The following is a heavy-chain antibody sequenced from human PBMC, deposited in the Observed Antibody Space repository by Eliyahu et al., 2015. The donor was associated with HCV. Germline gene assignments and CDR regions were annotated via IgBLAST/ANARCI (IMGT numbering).Heavy chain of an antibody. CDR2: MNPNSGNT. CDR3: ARALGLWEGPKSDAFDI. D-gene: IGHD1-26*01. Sequence: QVQLVQSGAEVKKPGASVKVSCKASGYTFTSYDINWVRQATGQGLEWMGWMNPNSGNTGYAQKFQGRVTITRNTSISTAYMELSSLRSEDTAVYYCARALGLWEGPKSDAFDIWGQGTMVTVSS. V-gene: IGHV1-8*03. J-gene: IGHJ3*02. CDR1: GYTFTSYD.